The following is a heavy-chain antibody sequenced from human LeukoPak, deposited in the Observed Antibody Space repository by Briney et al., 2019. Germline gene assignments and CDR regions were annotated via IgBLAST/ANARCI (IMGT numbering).Heavy chain of an antibody. CDR1: GYTLSDYA. Sequence: ASVKVSCKASGYTLSDYAVTWVRQAPGQGLEWMGWINTDTRIPTYAQDFTGRFVFSLDTSVSTAFLQIYSLKADDTAVYYCARGRRYCSSTTCYGMYYSDYWGQGTLVTVSS. V-gene: IGHV7-4-1*01. CDR2: INTDTRIP. J-gene: IGHJ4*02. CDR3: ARGRRYCSSTTCYGMYYSDY. D-gene: IGHD2-2*01.